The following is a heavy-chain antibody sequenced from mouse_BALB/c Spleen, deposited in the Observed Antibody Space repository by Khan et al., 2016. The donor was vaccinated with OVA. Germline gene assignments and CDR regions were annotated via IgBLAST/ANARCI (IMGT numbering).Heavy chain of an antibody. CDR3: ARSTYRYAFAY. CDR2: MIYTGYT. J-gene: IGHJ3*01. D-gene: IGHD2-14*01. Sequence: EVQLQESGPSLVKPSQTLSLTCSVTGDSITSGYWSWIRKFPGNKLEYMGYMIYTGYTDYNPSLKRRLAITRHTSQTQYDLQLNSVTTEDTATYYCARSTYRYAFAYWGQGTLVTVSA. CDR1: GDSITSGY. V-gene: IGHV3-8*02.